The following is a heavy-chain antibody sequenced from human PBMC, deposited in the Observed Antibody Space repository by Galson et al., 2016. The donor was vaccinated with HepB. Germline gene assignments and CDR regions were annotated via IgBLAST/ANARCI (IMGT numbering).Heavy chain of an antibody. Sequence: SLRLSCAASGFIFNTYGMVWVRQPPGKGLEWVAVMSYDGIIKYYGDSVKGRFTISRDTSKTTLYLQMNSLRAEDTAVYYCARDGWSYNPQYSPLDVWGQGTTVIVSS. D-gene: IGHD3-10*01. V-gene: IGHV3-30*03. CDR3: ARDGWSYNPQYSPLDV. CDR1: GFIFNTYG. CDR2: MSYDGIIK. J-gene: IGHJ6*02.